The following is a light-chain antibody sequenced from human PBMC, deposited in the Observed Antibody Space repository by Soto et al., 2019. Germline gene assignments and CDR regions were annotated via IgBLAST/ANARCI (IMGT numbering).Light chain of an antibody. V-gene: IGLV2-14*01. CDR2: EVS. Sequence: QSALTQPASVSGSPGQSIAISCTGTSSDIGGYNYVSWLQQHPGRAPRVLISEVSNRPSGVSHRFSGSKAGITASLTISGLQAEDEADYYCSSFRSGGTFVFGTGTKVTVL. J-gene: IGLJ1*01. CDR3: SSFRSGGTFV. CDR1: SSDIGGYNY.